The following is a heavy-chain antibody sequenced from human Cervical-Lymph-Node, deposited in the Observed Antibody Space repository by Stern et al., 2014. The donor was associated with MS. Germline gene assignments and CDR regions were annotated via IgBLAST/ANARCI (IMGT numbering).Heavy chain of an antibody. Sequence: VQLVQSGAEVKKPGASVKVSCKAAGYSFTGNYIHWLRQAPGPGLEWMGRTNPNSGDSNYALKVQGRVTMTRDMSISTAYMNLNRRGMDDTAVYYCARERGRAGPAMADYWGQGTLVTVSS. V-gene: IGHV1-2*06. D-gene: IGHD5-18*01. J-gene: IGHJ4*02. CDR1: GYSFTGNY. CDR3: ARERGRAGPAMADY. CDR2: TNPNSGDS.